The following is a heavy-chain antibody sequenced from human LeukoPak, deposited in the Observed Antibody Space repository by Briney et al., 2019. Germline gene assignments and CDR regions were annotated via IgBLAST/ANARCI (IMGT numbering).Heavy chain of an antibody. Sequence: ASVKVSCKASGYIFTSYGITWVRQAPGQGLEWMGWISTYNGDTNYAQKLQGRVTMTTDTSTSTAYMELRSLRSDDTAVYYCALLGADYYYMDVWGKGTTVTISS. CDR1: GYIFTSYG. D-gene: IGHD3-10*01. CDR3: ALLGADYYYMDV. J-gene: IGHJ6*03. CDR2: ISTYNGDT. V-gene: IGHV1-18*01.